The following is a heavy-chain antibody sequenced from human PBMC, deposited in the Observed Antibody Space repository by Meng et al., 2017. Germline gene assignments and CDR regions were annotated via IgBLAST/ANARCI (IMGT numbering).Heavy chain of an antibody. J-gene: IGHJ5*02. CDR1: GFIFSDHS. CDR3: SKDGGGSLFDP. D-gene: IGHD1-26*01. Sequence: GESLKISCAASGFIFSDHSMNWVRQAPGKGLEWVSSIGSSSDYIWYADSVKGRFTISRDNAKDSLYLQINSLRGEDTGVYYCSKDGGGSLFDPWGQGTLVTVSS. V-gene: IGHV3-21*01. CDR2: IGSSSDYI.